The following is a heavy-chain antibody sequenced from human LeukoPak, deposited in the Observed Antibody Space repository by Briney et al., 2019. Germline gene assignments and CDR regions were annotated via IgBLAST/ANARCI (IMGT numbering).Heavy chain of an antibody. CDR2: INTNTGNP. V-gene: IGHV7-4-1*02. J-gene: IGHJ3*02. CDR3: ARVGDILTGYYKRHAFDI. CDR1: GYTFTSYA. Sequence: ASVKVSCKASGYTFTSYAMNWVRQTPGQGLEWMGWINTNTGNPTYAQGFAGRFVFSLDTSVSTAYLQISSLKAEDTAVYYCARVGDILTGYYKRHAFDIWGQGTMVTVSS. D-gene: IGHD3-9*01.